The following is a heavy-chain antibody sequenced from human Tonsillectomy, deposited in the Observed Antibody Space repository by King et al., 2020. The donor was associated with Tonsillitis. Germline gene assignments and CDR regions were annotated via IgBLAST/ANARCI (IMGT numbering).Heavy chain of an antibody. CDR1: GGSFSDYY. Sequence: VQLQQWGAGLLKPSETLSLTCAVYGGSFSDYYWSWIRQPPGKGLEWIGEINHSGSTNYNPSLKSRVTVSVDTSKNQFSLKLSSVTAADTAVYYCARGLGRLRWQHYWYFDLWGRGTLVTVSS. CDR3: ARGLGRLRWQHYWYFDL. D-gene: IGHD4-23*01. J-gene: IGHJ2*01. V-gene: IGHV4-34*01. CDR2: INHSGST.